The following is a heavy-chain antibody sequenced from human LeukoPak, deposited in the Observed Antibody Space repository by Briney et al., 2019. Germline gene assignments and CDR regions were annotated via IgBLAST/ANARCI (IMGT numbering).Heavy chain of an antibody. J-gene: IGHJ6*03. CDR3: ARGGTVSKYYYYYYMDV. CDR2: IIPIFGTA. CDR1: GGTFSSYA. Sequence: SSVKVSCKASGGTFSSYAISWVRQAPGQGLEWMGGIIPIFGTANYAQKFQGRVTITADESTSTAYMELSSLRSEDTAVYYCARGGTVSKYYYYYYMDVWGKGTTVTASS. V-gene: IGHV1-69*01. D-gene: IGHD4-17*01.